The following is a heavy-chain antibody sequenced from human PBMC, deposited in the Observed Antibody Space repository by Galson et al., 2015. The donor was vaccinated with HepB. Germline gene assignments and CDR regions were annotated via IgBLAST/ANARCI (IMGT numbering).Heavy chain of an antibody. Sequence: SVKVSCKASGYTFTSYGISWVRQAPGQGLEWMGWISAYNGNTNYAQKLQGRVTMTTDTSTSTAYMELRSLRSDDTAVYYCAREGIVVVVAAGIDAFDIWGQGTMVTVSS. D-gene: IGHD2-15*01. J-gene: IGHJ3*02. V-gene: IGHV1-18*01. CDR2: ISAYNGNT. CDR3: AREGIVVVVAAGIDAFDI. CDR1: GYTFTSYG.